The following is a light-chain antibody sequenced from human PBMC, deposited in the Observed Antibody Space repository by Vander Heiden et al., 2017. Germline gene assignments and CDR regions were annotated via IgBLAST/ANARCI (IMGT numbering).Light chain of an antibody. CDR3: CSYTRSSTLV. V-gene: IGLV2-14*01. CDR2: EVS. CDR1: SSDIGDHDH. Sequence: QSALTQPASVSGSPGRSVTISCTGTSSDIGDHDHVSWYQQHPGKVPKVIIYEVSKRPSGVSNRFSGSKSGNTASLTISGLQAEDDADYYCCSYTRSSTLVFGTGTKVTAL. J-gene: IGLJ1*01.